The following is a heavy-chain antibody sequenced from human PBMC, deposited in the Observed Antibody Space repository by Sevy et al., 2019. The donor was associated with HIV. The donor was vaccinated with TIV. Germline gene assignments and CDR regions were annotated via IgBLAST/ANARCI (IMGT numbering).Heavy chain of an antibody. CDR3: AIDAWGSRVN. D-gene: IGHD7-27*01. CDR2: LDQDGGEK. Sequence: GGSLRLSCAASGFTFSAYWMAWVRQAPGKGLEWVANLDQDGGEKYPVDSVKGRFTISRDNAKNSLYLQMNSVRVEDTGIYYCAIDAWGSRVNWGRGTMVTVSS. CDR1: GFTFSAYW. J-gene: IGHJ3*01. V-gene: IGHV3-7*01.